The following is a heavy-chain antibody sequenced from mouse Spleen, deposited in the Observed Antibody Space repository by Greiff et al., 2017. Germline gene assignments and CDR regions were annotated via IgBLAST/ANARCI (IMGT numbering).Heavy chain of an antibody. CDR3: ARDSYRYDVAMDY. CDR2: IRNKANGYTT. Sequence: EVKLMESGGGLVQPGGSLRLSCATSGFTFTDYYMSWVRQPPGKALEWLGFIRNKANGYTTEYSASVKGRFTISRDNSQSILYLQMNTLRAEDSATYYCARDSYRYDVAMDYWGQGTSVTVSS. CDR1: GFTFTDYY. J-gene: IGHJ4*01. V-gene: IGHV7-3*02. D-gene: IGHD2-14*01.